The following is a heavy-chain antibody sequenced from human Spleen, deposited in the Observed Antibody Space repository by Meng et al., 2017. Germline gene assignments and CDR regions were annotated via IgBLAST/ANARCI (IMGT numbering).Heavy chain of an antibody. V-gene: IGHV4-34*01. CDR3: ARGPTTMAHDFDY. J-gene: IGHJ4*02. Sequence: QGQLQQWGGGLLKPSETLALTCVGSGGSFSDYYWSWIRQPPGKGLEWIGEINHSGSTNYNPSLESRATISVDTSQNNLSLKLSSVTAADSAVYYCARGPTTMAHDFDYWGQGTLVTVSS. D-gene: IGHD4-11*01. CDR2: INHSGST. CDR1: GGSFSDYY.